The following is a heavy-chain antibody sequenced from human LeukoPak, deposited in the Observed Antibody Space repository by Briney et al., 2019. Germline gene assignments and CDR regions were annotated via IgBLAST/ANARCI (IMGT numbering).Heavy chain of an antibody. J-gene: IGHJ4*02. CDR2: ISAYNGST. CDR3: ARDPAGRGIVATPPSY. V-gene: IGHV1-18*01. Sequence: GASVKVSCKASGYTFTSYGISWVRQAPGQGLEWMGWISAYNGSTNYAQKLQGRVTMTTDTSTSTAYMELRSLRSDDTAVYYCARDPAGRGIVATPPSYWGQGTLVTVSS. D-gene: IGHD5-12*01. CDR1: GYTFTSYG.